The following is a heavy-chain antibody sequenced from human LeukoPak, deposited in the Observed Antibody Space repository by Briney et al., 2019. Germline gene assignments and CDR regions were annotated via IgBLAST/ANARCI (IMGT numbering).Heavy chain of an antibody. D-gene: IGHD2-21*02. Sequence: GGSLRLSCAASGSTFSSHWMHWLRQAPGKGLVWVSRIKGDGSSTSYADSVKGRFTISRDNAKNTLYLQMNSLRAEDMAVYYCARAASCGGDCSSSYLQHWGQGTLVTVSS. CDR1: GSTFSSHW. CDR3: ARAASCGGDCSSSYLQH. J-gene: IGHJ1*01. CDR2: IKGDGSST. V-gene: IGHV3-74*01.